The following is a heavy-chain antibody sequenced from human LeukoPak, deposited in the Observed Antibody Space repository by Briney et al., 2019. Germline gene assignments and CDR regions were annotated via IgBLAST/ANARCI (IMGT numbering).Heavy chain of an antibody. Sequence: TSGGSLRLSCAASGFTFSSYSMNWVRQAPGKGLEWVSSISSSSSYIYYADSVKGRFTISRDNAKNSLYLQINSLRAEDTAVYYCARGYSGYDIPPFDPWGQGTLVTVSS. CDR1: GFTFSSYS. J-gene: IGHJ5*02. CDR3: ARGYSGYDIPPFDP. V-gene: IGHV3-21*06. D-gene: IGHD5-12*01. CDR2: ISSSSSYI.